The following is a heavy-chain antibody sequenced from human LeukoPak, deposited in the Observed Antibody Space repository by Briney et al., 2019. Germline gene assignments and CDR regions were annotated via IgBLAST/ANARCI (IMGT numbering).Heavy chain of an antibody. J-gene: IGHJ4*02. CDR2: IRSTANGYAT. D-gene: IGHD3-10*01. CDR3: TGDYYGSGSYADFDY. CDR1: GFTFSGSA. V-gene: IGHV3-73*01. Sequence: GGSLRLSCAASGFTFSGSALHWVRQASGEGLEWVGRIRSTANGYATAYAASVKGRFTISRDDSKNTAYLQMDSRKTEDTAVYYCTGDYYGSGSYADFDYWGQGTLVTVSS.